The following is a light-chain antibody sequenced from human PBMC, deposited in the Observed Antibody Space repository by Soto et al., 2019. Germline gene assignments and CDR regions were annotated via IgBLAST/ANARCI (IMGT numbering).Light chain of an antibody. J-gene: IGKJ1*01. CDR3: QQYLSYWT. CDR1: QSINSY. V-gene: IGKV1-5*01. CDR2: EAS. Sequence: DIQMTQSPSALSASVGDRVTITCRASQSINSYLAWYQQKPGKAPKVLIYEASSYESGVPSRFSGSGSGTEFTLTISSLQPDDLATYFCQQYLSYWTFGQGTKVDIK.